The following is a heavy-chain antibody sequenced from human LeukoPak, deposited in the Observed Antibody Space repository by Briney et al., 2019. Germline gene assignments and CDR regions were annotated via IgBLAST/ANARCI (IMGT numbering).Heavy chain of an antibody. CDR2: INHSGST. Sequence: GSLRLSCAASGFTFSNAWMSWIRQPPGKGLEWIGEINHSGSTNYNPSLKSRVTISVDTSKNQFSLKLSSVTAADTAVYYCARERAVLIASRYCSSTSCPLGWFDPWGQGTLVTVSS. CDR3: ARERAVLIASRYCSSTSCPLGWFDP. CDR1: GFTFSNAW. D-gene: IGHD2-2*01. V-gene: IGHV4-34*01. J-gene: IGHJ5*02.